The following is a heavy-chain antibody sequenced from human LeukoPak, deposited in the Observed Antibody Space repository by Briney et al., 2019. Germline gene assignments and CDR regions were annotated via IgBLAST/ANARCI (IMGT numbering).Heavy chain of an antibody. CDR2: IYYSGST. J-gene: IGHJ6*03. CDR3: ARDFRDSYGYSYYYYYMDV. CDR1: GGSISSYY. V-gene: IGHV4-59*01. D-gene: IGHD5-18*01. Sequence: SETLSLTCTVSGGSISSYYWSWIRQPPGKGLEWIGYIYYSGSTNYNPSLKSRVTISVDTSKNQFSLKLSSVTAADTAVYYCARDFRDSYGYSYYYYYMDVWGKGTTVTVSS.